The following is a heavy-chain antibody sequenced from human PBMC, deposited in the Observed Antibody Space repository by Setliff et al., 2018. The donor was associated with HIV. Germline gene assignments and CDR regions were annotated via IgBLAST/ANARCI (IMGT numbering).Heavy chain of an antibody. Sequence: PGGSLRLSCTVSGFTFGNYAMSWVRQAPGKGLEWIGFIRSKAYGGTTEYAASVKGRLTISRDEYNSLYLDMNSLKTEDTAVYYCTREPLGVVLYYYYYYMDVWGKGTTVTVSS. CDR2: IRSKAYGGTT. CDR1: GFTFGNYA. J-gene: IGHJ6*03. V-gene: IGHV3-49*04. D-gene: IGHD3-3*01. CDR3: TREPLGVVLYYYYYYMDV.